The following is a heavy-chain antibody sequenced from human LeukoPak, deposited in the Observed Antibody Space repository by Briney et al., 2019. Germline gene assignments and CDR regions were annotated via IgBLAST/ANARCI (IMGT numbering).Heavy chain of an antibody. V-gene: IGHV4-38-2*02. CDR2: IYHSGST. CDR3: ARSEADQYQLLHPSEYFQH. D-gene: IGHD2-2*01. CDR1: GYSISSGYY. Sequence: KPSETLSLTCTVSGYSISSGYYWGWIRQPPGKGLEWIGSIYHSGSTNYNPSLKSRVTISVDTSKNQFSLKLSSVTAADTAVYYCARSEADQYQLLHPSEYFQHWGQGTLVTVSS. J-gene: IGHJ1*01.